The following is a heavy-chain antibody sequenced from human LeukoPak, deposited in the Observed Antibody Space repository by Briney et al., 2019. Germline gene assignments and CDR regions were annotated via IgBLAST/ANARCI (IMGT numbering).Heavy chain of an antibody. CDR3: ARPPSRGYSSSFEY. D-gene: IGHD2-2*03. CDR1: GYSFPTYW. Sequence: GESLKISCKGSGYSFPTYWIAWVRQMPREGVVWMGIIYPDESNIRYSPSFQGQVTISADKSISTAYLQWSSLKASDTAMYYCARPPSRGYSSSFEYWGQGTLVTVSS. CDR2: IYPDESNI. J-gene: IGHJ4*02. V-gene: IGHV5-51*01.